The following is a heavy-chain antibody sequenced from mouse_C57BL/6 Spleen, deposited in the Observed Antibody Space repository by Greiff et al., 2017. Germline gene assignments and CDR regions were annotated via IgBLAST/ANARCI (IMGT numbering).Heavy chain of an antibody. D-gene: IGHD1-1*01. CDR1: GYTFTDYE. CDR3: TGDYGSSYRYAMDY. CDR2: IDPETGGT. J-gene: IGHJ4*01. Sequence: QVQLQQSGAELVRPGASVTLSCKASGYTFTDYEMHWVKQTPVHGLEWIGAIDPETGGTAYNQKFKGKAILTADKSSSTAYMELRSLTSEDSAVYYCTGDYGSSYRYAMDYWGQGTSVTVSS. V-gene: IGHV1-15*01.